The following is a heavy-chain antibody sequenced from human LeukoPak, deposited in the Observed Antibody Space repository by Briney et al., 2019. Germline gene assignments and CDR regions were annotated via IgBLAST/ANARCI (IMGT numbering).Heavy chain of an antibody. V-gene: IGHV4-59*08. CDR2: IYYSGST. CDR1: GGSISSYY. J-gene: IGHJ5*02. Sequence: PSETLSLTCTVSGGSISSYYWSWIRQPPGKGLEWIGYIYYSGSTNYNPSLKSRVTISVDTSKNQFSLKLSSVTAADTAVYYCARQSPIWFDPWGQGTLVTVSS. CDR3: ARQSPIWFDP.